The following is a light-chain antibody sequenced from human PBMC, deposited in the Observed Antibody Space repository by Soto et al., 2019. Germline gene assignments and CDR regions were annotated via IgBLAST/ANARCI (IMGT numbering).Light chain of an antibody. CDR2: ADS. CDR3: HVWDSVSDR. Sequence: SYELTQPPSVSVAPGQTATITCGGYNIGSKSVHWYQQKPGQAPVLVIYADSDRPSGIPERFSGSNSGNTATLTISRVAAGDEADYYCHVWDSVSDRFGGGTKVTVL. V-gene: IGLV3-21*02. J-gene: IGLJ2*01. CDR1: NIGSKS.